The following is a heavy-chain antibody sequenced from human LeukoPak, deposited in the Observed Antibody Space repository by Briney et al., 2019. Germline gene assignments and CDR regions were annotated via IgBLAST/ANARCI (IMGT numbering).Heavy chain of an antibody. V-gene: IGHV1-18*01. Sequence: GASVKVSCTASGYTFTRYVISWVRQAPGQGLEWMGWISAYNGNTNYAQKLQGRVTMTTDTSTSTAYMELRSLRSDDTAVYYCARDCSSTSCYTAYDAFDIWGQGTMVTASS. J-gene: IGHJ3*02. D-gene: IGHD2-2*02. CDR3: ARDCSSTSCYTAYDAFDI. CDR2: ISAYNGNT. CDR1: GYTFTRYV.